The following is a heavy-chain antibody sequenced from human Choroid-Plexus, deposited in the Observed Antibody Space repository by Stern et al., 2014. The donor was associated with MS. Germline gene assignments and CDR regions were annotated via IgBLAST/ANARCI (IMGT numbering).Heavy chain of an antibody. CDR2: VSYDGSNK. Sequence: DQLVESGGGVVQPGRPLRLSCVASGFTLGSCAMHWVRQAPGKGLEWEAGVSYDGSNKYYADSVKGRFTISRDNSQNTLYMQMSSLRPEDTAVYYCAKDRQYLTYFFDHWGQGSLVTVSS. J-gene: IGHJ5*02. CDR1: GFTLGSCA. V-gene: IGHV3-30*18. CDR3: AKDRQYLTYFFDH. D-gene: IGHD2/OR15-2a*01.